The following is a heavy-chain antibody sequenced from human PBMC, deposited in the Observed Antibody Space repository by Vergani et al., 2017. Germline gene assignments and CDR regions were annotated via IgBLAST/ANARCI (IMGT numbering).Heavy chain of an antibody. CDR2: IHYTGST. V-gene: IGHV4-59*12. CDR1: GDSISAYY. CDR3: ARDRGYSYGLDY. Sequence: QVQLQESGPGLVKPSETLSLTCTVSGDSISAYYWSWIRQPPGKGLEWIGYIHYTGSTNYNPSLKSRVTISLDTSKNQFSLKLSSVTAADTAVYYCARDRGYSYGLDYWGQGTLVTVSS. J-gene: IGHJ4*02. D-gene: IGHD5-18*01.